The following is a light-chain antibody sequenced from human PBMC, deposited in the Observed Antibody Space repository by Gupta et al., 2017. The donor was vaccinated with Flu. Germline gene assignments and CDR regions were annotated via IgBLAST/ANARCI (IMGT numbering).Light chain of an antibody. J-gene: IGLJ2*01. V-gene: IGLV3-1*01. CDR3: QAWDSDSAEVV. CDR2: EIY. CDR1: NLRERY. Sequence: GDNLRERYPSWYRQKPGQSPLLVIFEIYRRPSGIPERFSGSSSGNTATLTISGTPAMDEADYYCQAWDSDSAEVVFGGGTKLTVL.